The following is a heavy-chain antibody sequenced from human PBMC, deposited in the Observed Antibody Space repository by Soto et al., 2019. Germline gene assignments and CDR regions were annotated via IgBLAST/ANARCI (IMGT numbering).Heavy chain of an antibody. D-gene: IGHD3-22*01. J-gene: IGHJ4*02. CDR1: GFTFATYG. CDR2: TWYDGSEN. Sequence: QVQLVESGGGVVQPGTSLRLSCAASGFTFATYGMHWVHQPPGKGLQWVAVTWYDGSENFYGDSVKGRFTISRDSSKNTLNLQMDSLTAEDTAVYYCATGFYSSSIDHWGQGTLVTVTS. V-gene: IGHV3-33*01. CDR3: ATGFYSSSIDH.